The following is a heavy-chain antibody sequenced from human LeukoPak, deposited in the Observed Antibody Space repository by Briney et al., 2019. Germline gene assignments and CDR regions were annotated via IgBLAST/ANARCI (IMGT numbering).Heavy chain of an antibody. CDR2: IKEDGSEK. Sequence: GGSLRLSCAASGFTFSTYWMSWVRQAPGKGLEWVANIKEDGSEKYYGDSVKGRFTISRDNAKNTLYLQMNSLRAEDTAVYYCAKDSSGYSSGSFDYWGQGTLVTVSS. J-gene: IGHJ4*02. CDR3: AKDSSGYSSGSFDY. V-gene: IGHV3-7*03. D-gene: IGHD6-19*01. CDR1: GFTFSTYW.